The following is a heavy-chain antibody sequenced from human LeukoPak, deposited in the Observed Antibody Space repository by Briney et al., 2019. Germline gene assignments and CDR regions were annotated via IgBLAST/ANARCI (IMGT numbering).Heavy chain of an antibody. Sequence: GGSLRLSCAASGFTFSSYAMHWVRQAPGKGLEWVAVISYDGSNKYYADSVKGRFTISRDNSKNTLYLQMNSLRAEDTAVYYCARPPGVWAAAGTGWFDPWGQGTPVTVSS. CDR2: ISYDGSNK. V-gene: IGHV3-30*04. CDR1: GFTFSSYA. CDR3: ARPPGVWAAAGTGWFDP. D-gene: IGHD6-13*01. J-gene: IGHJ5*02.